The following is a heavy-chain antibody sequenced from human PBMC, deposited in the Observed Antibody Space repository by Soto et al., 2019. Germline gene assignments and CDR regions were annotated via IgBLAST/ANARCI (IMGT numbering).Heavy chain of an antibody. D-gene: IGHD2-2*01. CDR2: ISSYNGNT. CDR1: GYTLSSHG. V-gene: IGHV1-18*01. J-gene: IGHJ6*02. Sequence: ASVKVSCKASGYTLSSHGFSWVRQAPGQGLEWMGWISSYNGNTRYAQKFQGRVTLTTDTSTSTGYMELRDLRSDDTARYYCARDRGVVIPAVTYGMDVWGQGTTVTVSS. CDR3: ARDRGVVIPAVTYGMDV.